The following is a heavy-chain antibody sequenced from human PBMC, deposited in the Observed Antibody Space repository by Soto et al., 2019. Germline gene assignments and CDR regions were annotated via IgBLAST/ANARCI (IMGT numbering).Heavy chain of an antibody. CDR2: IKPISDIT. D-gene: IGHD4-4*01. CDR1: GDTFGRFT. CDR3: ARDPSTINKLIGVWFDP. J-gene: IGHJ5*02. Sequence: QIRLVQSGAEVQKPGSSVRVSCKASGDTFGRFTINWVRQAPGQGLEWMGGIKPISDITNYAQRFQGRVTITAEESTSTVYLEVLSLRSEDTAMYYCARDPSTINKLIGVWFDPWGQGTLVTVSS. V-gene: IGHV1-69*01.